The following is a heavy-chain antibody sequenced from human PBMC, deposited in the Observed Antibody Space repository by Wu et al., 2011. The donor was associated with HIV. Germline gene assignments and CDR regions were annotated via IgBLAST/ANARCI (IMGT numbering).Heavy chain of an antibody. D-gene: IGHD7-27*01. CDR1: GYTFTAYY. CDR3: ARSREDWGXAFDL. J-gene: IGHJ3*01. CDR2: INPNSGDR. V-gene: IGHV1-2*02. Sequence: QVQLVQSGAEVKEPGASVKVSCKASGYTFTAYYMHWVRQAPGQGLEWMGWINPNSGDRNPAQKFQGRVTMTRDTSISTAYMELSRLRSDDTAMYYCARSREDWGXAFDLWGQGQRSSSPQ.